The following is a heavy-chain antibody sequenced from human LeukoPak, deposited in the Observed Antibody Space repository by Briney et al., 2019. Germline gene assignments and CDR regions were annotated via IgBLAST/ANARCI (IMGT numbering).Heavy chain of an antibody. V-gene: IGHV1-69*13. CDR1: GYTFTGYY. J-gene: IGHJ5*02. CDR2: IIPIFGTA. Sequence: ASVKVSCKASGYTFTGYYMHWVRQAPGQGLEWMGGIIPIFGTANYAQKFQGRVTITADESTSTAYMELSSLRSEDTAVYYCARDMTTVTIGWFDPWGQGTLVTVSS. D-gene: IGHD4-17*01. CDR3: ARDMTTVTIGWFDP.